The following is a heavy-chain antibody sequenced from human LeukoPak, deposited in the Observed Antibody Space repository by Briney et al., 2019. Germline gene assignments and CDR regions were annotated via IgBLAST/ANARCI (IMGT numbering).Heavy chain of an antibody. J-gene: IGHJ4*02. CDR2: IGTAGDT. V-gene: IGHV3-13*01. CDR1: GFTFSDYD. Sequence: PGGSLRLSCAASGFTFSDYDMHWVRQATGKGLEWVSAIGTAGDTYYTGSVTGRFTISRENAKNSLYLQMNSLRAGDTAVYYCVRVAKERVGGVYYFDYWGQGTPVTVSS. CDR3: VRVAKERVGGVYYFDY. D-gene: IGHD1-1*01.